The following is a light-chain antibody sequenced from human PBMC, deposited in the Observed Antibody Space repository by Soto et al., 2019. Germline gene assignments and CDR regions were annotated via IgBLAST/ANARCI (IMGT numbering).Light chain of an antibody. CDR3: CSYAGSSTLV. J-gene: IGLJ2*01. Sequence: QSVLTQPASVSGSPGQSITISCTGTSSDVGSYNLVSWYQQHPGKAPKLMIYEGSKRHSGVSNRFSGSKSGNTASLTISGLQAEDEADYYCCSYAGSSTLVFGGGTKLTLL. CDR2: EGS. V-gene: IGLV2-23*01. CDR1: SSDVGSYNL.